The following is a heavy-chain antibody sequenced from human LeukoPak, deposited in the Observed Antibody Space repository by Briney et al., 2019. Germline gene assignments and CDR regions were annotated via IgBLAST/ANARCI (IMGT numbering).Heavy chain of an antibody. CDR2: ITPGGST. V-gene: IGHV4-34*01. CDR3: ARGIVVDGVSDY. CDR1: GESFSGFY. J-gene: IGHJ4*02. Sequence: SETLSLTCAVYGESFSGFYWSWIRQPPGRGLEWIGEITPGGSTKYSPSLKSRVTIAEDASKNQFSLRLRSVTAADTAVYYCARGIVVDGVSDYWGQGTLVTVSS. D-gene: IGHD2-15*01.